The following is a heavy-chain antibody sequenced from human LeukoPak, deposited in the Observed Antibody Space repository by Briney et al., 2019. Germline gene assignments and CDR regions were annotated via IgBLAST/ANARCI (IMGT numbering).Heavy chain of an antibody. CDR2: ISSSSRHI. D-gene: IGHD4-17*01. V-gene: IGHV3-21*04. J-gene: IGHJ1*01. CDR3: VRDFSTVTTAYLHH. CDR1: GFTFSSYS. Sequence: GGSLRFSCAASGFTFSSYSMNWVRQAPGNGLEWVSSISSSSRHIYYADSVKGRFTIFRDDAKNSLFLQMDSLRVEDTAMYYCVRDFSTVTTAYLHHWGQGTLLTVSS.